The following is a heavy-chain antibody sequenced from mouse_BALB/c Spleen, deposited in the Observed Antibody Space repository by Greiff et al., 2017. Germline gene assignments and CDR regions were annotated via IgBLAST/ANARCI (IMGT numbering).Heavy chain of an antibody. CDR2: ISYDGSN. Sequence: DVQLQESGPGLVKPSQSLSLTCTVTGYSITSDYAWNWIRQFPGNKLEWMGYISYDGSNNYNPSLKNRISITRDTSKNQFFLKLNSVTTEDTATYYCARERAGSAYWGQGTLVTVSA. CDR1: GYSITSDYA. D-gene: IGHD1-1*02. V-gene: IGHV3-6*02. CDR3: ARERAGSAY. J-gene: IGHJ3*01.